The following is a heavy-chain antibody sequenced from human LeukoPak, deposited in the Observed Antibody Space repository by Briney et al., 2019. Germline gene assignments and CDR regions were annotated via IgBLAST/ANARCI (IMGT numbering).Heavy chain of an antibody. CDR1: GYIFIGYY. V-gene: IGHV1-18*04. Sequence: ASVKVSCKTSGYIFIGYYMHWVRQAPGQGLEWMGWISAYNGNTNYAQKLQGRVTMTTDTSTSTAYMELRSLRSDDTAVYYCARTHGSGSYPYNWFDPWGQGTLVTVSS. J-gene: IGHJ5*02. D-gene: IGHD3-10*01. CDR3: ARTHGSGSYPYNWFDP. CDR2: ISAYNGNT.